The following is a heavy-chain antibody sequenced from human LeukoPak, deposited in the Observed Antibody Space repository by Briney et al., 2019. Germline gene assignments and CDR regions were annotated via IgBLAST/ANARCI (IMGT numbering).Heavy chain of an antibody. D-gene: IGHD5-18*01. Sequence: PGGSLRLSCAASGFSFSGYGMHWVRQSPGKGLEWVAVIWYDGSNKYYADSVKGRFTISRDNSKNTLYLQMNSLRAEDTALYYCAKGPSETAMATAFDYWGQGTLVTVSS. V-gene: IGHV3-33*06. CDR2: IWYDGSNK. J-gene: IGHJ4*02. CDR1: GFSFSGYG. CDR3: AKGPSETAMATAFDY.